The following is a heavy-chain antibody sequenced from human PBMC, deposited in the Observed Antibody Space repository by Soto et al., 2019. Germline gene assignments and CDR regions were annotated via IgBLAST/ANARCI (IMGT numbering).Heavy chain of an antibody. CDR2: ISSSGGTT. Sequence: VQLVESGGGLVQPGGSLRLSCAASGFVFGSYSMNWVRQAPGKGLQWVAYISSSGGTTYYGDSLKGRFTISRDNANNLLYLQINSLRAEDTAVYYCARDLYSGGCHEGFADYWGHGTLVTVSS. V-gene: IGHV3-48*01. D-gene: IGHD6-19*01. CDR3: ARDLYSGGCHEGFADY. J-gene: IGHJ4*01. CDR1: GFVFGSYS.